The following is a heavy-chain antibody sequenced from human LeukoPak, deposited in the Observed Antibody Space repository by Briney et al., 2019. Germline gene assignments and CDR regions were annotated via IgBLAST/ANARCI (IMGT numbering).Heavy chain of an antibody. D-gene: IGHD5-18*01. V-gene: IGHV1-2*02. J-gene: IGHJ4*02. CDR2: INPNSGDT. Sequence: ASVKVSCKASEYTFSGYYMHWVRQALGKGLEWMGWINPNSGDTNYAQRFQGRVTMTRDTSISTAYMELSRLRSDDTAVYYCARAQDTAMVTVDYWGQGTLVTVSS. CDR3: ARAQDTAMVTVDY. CDR1: EYTFSGYY.